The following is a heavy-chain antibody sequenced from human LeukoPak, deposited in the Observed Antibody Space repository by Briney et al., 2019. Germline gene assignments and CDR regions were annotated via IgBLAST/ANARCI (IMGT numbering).Heavy chain of an antibody. CDR3: AKDAEGGSPPTTADY. CDR1: GFTFSSYG. J-gene: IGHJ4*02. V-gene: IGHV3-30*18. Sequence: GGSLRLSCAASGFTFSSYGMHWVRQAPGKGLEWVAVISYDGSNKYYADSVKGRFTISRDNSKNTLYLQMNSLRAEDTAVYYCAKDAEGGSPPTTADYWGQGTLVTVSS. CDR2: ISYDGSNK. D-gene: IGHD2-15*01.